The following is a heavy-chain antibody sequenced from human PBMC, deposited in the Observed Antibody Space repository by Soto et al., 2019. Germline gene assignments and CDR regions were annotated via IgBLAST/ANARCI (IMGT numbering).Heavy chain of an antibody. CDR3: ASDRSSGWDQGYGMDV. V-gene: IGHV4-59*01. CDR1: GASISTYY. J-gene: IGHJ6*02. D-gene: IGHD6-19*01. Sequence: SETLSLTCTVSGASISTYYWSWLRQPPGKGLEWIGYIYYSGRTSYNPSLPSRDTISVDTSKNQFSLKLRSVSAADTAVYYCASDRSSGWDQGYGMDVWGQGTTVTVSS. CDR2: IYYSGRT.